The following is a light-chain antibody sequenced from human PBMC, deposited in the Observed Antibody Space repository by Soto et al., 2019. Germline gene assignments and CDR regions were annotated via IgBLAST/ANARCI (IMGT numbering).Light chain of an antibody. CDR1: QGISNY. V-gene: IGKV1-27*01. CDR3: QKYNSAPQT. CDR2: AAS. J-gene: IGKJ1*01. Sequence: IQMTHSRSTRSASVGAGAISTCRASQGISNYLAWYQQKPGKVPKLLIYAASTLQLGVPSRFSGSGSGTDFTLTISSLQPEDVATYYCQKYNSAPQTFGQGTKVDIK.